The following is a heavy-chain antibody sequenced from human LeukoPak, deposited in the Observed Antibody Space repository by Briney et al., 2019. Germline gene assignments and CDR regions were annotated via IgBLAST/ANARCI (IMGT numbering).Heavy chain of an antibody. D-gene: IGHD3-22*01. Sequence: GGSLRLSCAASGFTFSSYAMSWVRQAPGKGLEWVSAISGSGGSTYYADSVKGRFTISRDNSKNTLYLQMNSLRAEDTAVYYCASHGGNYYDSSGEHDAFDIWGQGTMVTVSS. CDR1: GFTFSSYA. J-gene: IGHJ3*02. CDR3: ASHGGNYYDSSGEHDAFDI. CDR2: ISGSGGST. V-gene: IGHV3-23*01.